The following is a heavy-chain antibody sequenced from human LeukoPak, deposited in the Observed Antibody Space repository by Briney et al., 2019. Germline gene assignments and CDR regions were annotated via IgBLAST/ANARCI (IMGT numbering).Heavy chain of an antibody. V-gene: IGHV1-46*01. J-gene: IGHJ6*03. CDR2: INPSGGST. CDR3: ASSLFGSSWKYYYYYMDV. CDR1: GYTFTSYY. D-gene: IGHD6-13*01. Sequence: GASVKVSCKASGYTFTSYYMHWVRQAPGQALEWMGIINPSGGSTSYAQKFQGRVTITADESTSTAYMELSSLRSEDTAVYYCASSLFGSSWKYYYYYMDVWGKGTTVTISS.